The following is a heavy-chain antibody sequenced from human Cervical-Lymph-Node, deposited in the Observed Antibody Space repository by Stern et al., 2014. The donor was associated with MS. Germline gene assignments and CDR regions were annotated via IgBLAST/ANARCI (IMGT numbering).Heavy chain of an antibody. D-gene: IGHD1-1*01. CDR1: GGTFSRYG. CDR2: IIPVVGTA. CDR3: ARGPYNRDFFEY. J-gene: IGHJ4*02. V-gene: IGHV1-69*01. Sequence: VQMVESGAEVRKPGSSVKVSCQASGGTFSRYGISWVRQAPGQGLEWMGGIIPVVGTADYAEQFQGRVTITADGSTSTAYMELSSLTSADTAVYYCARGPYNRDFFEYWGQGTLVTVSS.